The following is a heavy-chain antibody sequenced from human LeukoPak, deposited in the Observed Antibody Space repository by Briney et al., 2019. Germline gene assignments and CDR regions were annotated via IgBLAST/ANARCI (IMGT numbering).Heavy chain of an antibody. D-gene: IGHD3-22*01. V-gene: IGHV1-18*01. CDR2: ISAYNGNT. Sequence: ASVKVSCKASGYTFTSYGISWVRQAPGQGLEWMGWISAYNGNTNYAQKLQGRVTMTTDTSTSTAYMELRSLRSDDTAVYYCASGIAYYDSSGYDYWGQGTLVTVSS. CDR3: ASGIAYYDSSGYDY. J-gene: IGHJ4*02. CDR1: GYTFTSYG.